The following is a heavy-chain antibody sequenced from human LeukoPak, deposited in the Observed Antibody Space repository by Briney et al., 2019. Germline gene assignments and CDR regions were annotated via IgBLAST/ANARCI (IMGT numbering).Heavy chain of an antibody. V-gene: IGHV1-2*02. CDR1: GYTFTGYY. D-gene: IGHD3-10*01. J-gene: IGHJ4*02. CDR3: ARVSSSGDYYDN. Sequence: SVNVSCKASGYTFTGYYMHWVRQAPGQGLDWMGWINPNGGCTNYAHKFQDRVTMTTDTSISTAYMELGGVRDDDTAVYYSARVSSSGDYYDNWGQGTLVTVSS. CDR2: INPNGGCT.